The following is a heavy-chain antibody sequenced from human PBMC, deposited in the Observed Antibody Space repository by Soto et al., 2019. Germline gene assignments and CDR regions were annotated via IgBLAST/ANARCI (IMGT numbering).Heavy chain of an antibody. D-gene: IGHD6-13*01. CDR1: GFTFSRHA. J-gene: IGHJ4*02. Sequence: GGSLRLSCTASGFTFSRHAVTWVRQAPGKGLEWVSGLSDSGGSIYYADSVKGRFTISRDNSMNTLYLQMKTLRAEDTAIYYCAKVSSSWYAGFFDLWGQGTLVTVSS. CDR3: AKVSSSWYAGFFDL. CDR2: LSDSGGSI. V-gene: IGHV3-23*01.